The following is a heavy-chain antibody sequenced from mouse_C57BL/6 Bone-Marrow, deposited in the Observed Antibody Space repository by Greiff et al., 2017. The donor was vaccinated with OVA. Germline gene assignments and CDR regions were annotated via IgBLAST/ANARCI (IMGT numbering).Heavy chain of an antibody. V-gene: IGHV1-55*01. CDR2: IYPGSGST. J-gene: IGHJ2*01. CDR1: GYTFTSYW. Sequence: QVQLKQPGAELVKPGASVKMSCKASGYTFTSYWITWVKQRPGQGLEWIGDIYPGSGSTNYNEKFKSKATLTVDTSSSTAYMQLSSLTSEDSAVYYCARRSTVVATDYWGQGTTLTVSS. D-gene: IGHD1-1*01. CDR3: ARRSTVVATDY.